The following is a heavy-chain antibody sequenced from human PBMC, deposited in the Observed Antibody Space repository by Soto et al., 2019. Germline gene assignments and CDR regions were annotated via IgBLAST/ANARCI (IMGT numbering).Heavy chain of an antibody. CDR1: GGSFSGYY. D-gene: IGHD2-15*01. Sequence: SETLSLTCAVYGGSFSGYYWSWIRQPPGKGLEWIGEINHSGSTNYNPSLKSRVTISVDTSKNQFSLKLSSVTAADTAVYYCARGGWVVVVVAATGSYDYWGQGTLVTVSS. CDR2: INHSGST. V-gene: IGHV4-34*01. J-gene: IGHJ4*02. CDR3: ARGGWVVVVVAATGSYDY.